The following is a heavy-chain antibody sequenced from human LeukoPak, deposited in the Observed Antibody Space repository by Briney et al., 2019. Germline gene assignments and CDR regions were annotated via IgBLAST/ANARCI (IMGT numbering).Heavy chain of an antibody. V-gene: IGHV3-15*01. D-gene: IGHD1-26*01. J-gene: IGHJ3*02. CDR2: IKSKTDGGTT. CDR3: TTIVGDRRGAFDI. Sequence: GGSLRLSCAASGFTFSNAWMSWVRQAPGKGLEWGGRIKSKTDGGTTDYAAPVKGRFTISRDDSKNTLYLQMNSLKTEDTAVYYCTTIVGDRRGAFDIWGQGTMVTVSS. CDR1: GFTFSNAW.